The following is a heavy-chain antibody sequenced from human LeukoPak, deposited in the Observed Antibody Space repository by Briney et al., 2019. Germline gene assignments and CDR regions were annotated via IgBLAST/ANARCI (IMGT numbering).Heavy chain of an antibody. V-gene: IGHV3-30*18. J-gene: IGHJ4*02. CDR2: ISYDGSNK. CDR1: GFTFSSYG. CDR3: AKDDYGDYFDY. D-gene: IGHD4-17*01. Sequence: AGGSLRLSCAAFGFTFSSYGMHWVRQAPGKGLEWVAVISYDGSNKYYADSVKGRFTISRDNSKNTLYLQMNSLRAEDTAVYYCAKDDYGDYFDYWGQGTLVTVSS.